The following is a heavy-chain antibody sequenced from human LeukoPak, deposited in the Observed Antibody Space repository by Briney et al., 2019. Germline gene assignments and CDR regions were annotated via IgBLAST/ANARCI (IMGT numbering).Heavy chain of an antibody. J-gene: IGHJ4*02. CDR2: NNWNGGST. V-gene: IGHV3-20*04. D-gene: IGHD3-10*01. CDR3: ARTRTSGGYSASDY. Sequence: PGGSLRLSCAASGFTFSSYAMSWVRQAPGKGLEWVSGNNWNGGSTGYADSVKGRFTISRDNAKNCLYLQMNSLRAEDTALYCCARTRTSGGYSASDYWGQGTLVTVSS. CDR1: GFTFSSYA.